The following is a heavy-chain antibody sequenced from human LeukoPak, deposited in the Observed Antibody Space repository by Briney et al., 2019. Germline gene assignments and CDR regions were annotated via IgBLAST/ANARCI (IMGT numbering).Heavy chain of an antibody. CDR2: MNPNRGNT. Sequence: GSAVKVSCLASVYTFTSYDINGVRQANAQGLEWMGWMNPNRGNTGYAQKFQGRVTMTRNTSISTAYMELSSLRSEDTAVYYCARDSKYTGYDWRVSYYYGMDVWGQGTTVTVAS. CDR1: VYTFTSYD. CDR3: ARDSKYTGYDWRVSYYYGMDV. V-gene: IGHV1-8*01. D-gene: IGHD5-12*01. J-gene: IGHJ6*02.